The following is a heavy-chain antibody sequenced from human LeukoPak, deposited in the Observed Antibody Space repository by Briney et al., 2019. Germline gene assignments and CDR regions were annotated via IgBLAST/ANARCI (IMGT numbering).Heavy chain of an antibody. V-gene: IGHV4-4*07. CDR1: GASISNHF. J-gene: IGHJ6*03. D-gene: IGHD6-13*01. CDR3: AREDSSSWRYYSYYMDV. CDR2: MHASGST. Sequence: SETLSLTCTVSGASISNHFWSWVRRPAGKGLEWIGRMHASGSTHYNPSLKSRVSMSLDTSKKQFSLRLSSVTVADTAVYYCAREDSSSWRYYSYYMDVWGKGTTVTVS.